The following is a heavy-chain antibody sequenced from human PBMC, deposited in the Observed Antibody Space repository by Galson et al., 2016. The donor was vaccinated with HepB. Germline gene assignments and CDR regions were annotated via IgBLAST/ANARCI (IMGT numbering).Heavy chain of an antibody. D-gene: IGHD2-15*01. CDR2: ISSSGGTT. V-gene: IGHV3-64D*06. J-gene: IGHJ1*01. CDR1: GFTFSIYA. CDR3: VKIGVRGVVVITATGQDH. Sequence: SLRLSCAASGFTFSIYAMHWVRQAPGKGLEYVSTISSSGGTTYYADSVKGRFTISRDNSKNTLYLQMSRLRPEDTAVYYCVKIGVRGVVVITATGQDHWGQGTLVAVSS.